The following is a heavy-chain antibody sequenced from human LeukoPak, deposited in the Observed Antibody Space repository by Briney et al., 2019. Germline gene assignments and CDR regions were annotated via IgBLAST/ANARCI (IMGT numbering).Heavy chain of an antibody. CDR3: VRDVGNYDSRGYYLGWFDP. J-gene: IGHJ5*02. V-gene: IGHV7-4-1*02. Sequence: GASVKVSCKASGYTFRNYAINWVRRAPGQGLEWMGWTDRNTGNPTYAQGFTGRFVFSLDTSVTTAYLQISSLKAEDTAVYYCVRDVGNYDSRGYYLGWFDPWGQGTLVTVFS. CDR1: GYTFRNYA. D-gene: IGHD3-22*01. CDR2: TDRNTGNP.